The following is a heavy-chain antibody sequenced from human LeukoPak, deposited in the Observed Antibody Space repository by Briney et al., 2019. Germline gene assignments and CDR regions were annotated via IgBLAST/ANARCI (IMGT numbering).Heavy chain of an antibody. Sequence: GGSLRLSCAATGFTFDDYAMHWVRQAPGKGLEWVSLISGDGGSTYYADSVKGRFTISRDNSKNSLYLQMNSLRTEDTALYYCAKDFDCSGGSCYSVDYWGQGTLVTVSS. CDR3: AKDFDCSGGSCYSVDY. CDR2: ISGDGGST. D-gene: IGHD2-15*01. J-gene: IGHJ4*02. V-gene: IGHV3-43*02. CDR1: GFTFDDYA.